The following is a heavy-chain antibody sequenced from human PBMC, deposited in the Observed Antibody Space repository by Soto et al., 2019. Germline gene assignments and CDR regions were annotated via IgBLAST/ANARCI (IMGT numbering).Heavy chain of an antibody. D-gene: IGHD3-16*01. J-gene: IGHJ6*02. CDR3: ARGLLRGKGGMDV. CDR2: ISAYHGYP. Sequence: QVQLVQSGAEVKKPGASVMVSCETSGYTFSSYGISWVRQAPGQGPDWLGWISAYHGYPDYAQKFPGRVTVTTDASTSTAYMELRSLRADDTAGEYCARGLLRGKGGMDVWGQGTTVTVSS. CDR1: GYTFSSYG. V-gene: IGHV1-18*01.